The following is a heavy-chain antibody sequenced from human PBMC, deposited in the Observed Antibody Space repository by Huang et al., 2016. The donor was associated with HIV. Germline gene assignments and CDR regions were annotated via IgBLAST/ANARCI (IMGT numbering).Heavy chain of an antibody. CDR3: TTWARTSAGGN. J-gene: IGHJ4*02. CDR2: IKTKDDGGTT. CDR1: GFTFKDAW. V-gene: IGHV3-15*01. D-gene: IGHD6-25*01. Sequence: EVQLVESGGGLVKPGGSLRLSCAASGFTFKDAWMGWVRQIAGKGLEWVGLIKTKDDGGTTDYAAPVKGRFSRSRDDSKNTCYLKMNSLKSEDTAVYYCTTWARTSAGGNWGQGTLVSVSS.